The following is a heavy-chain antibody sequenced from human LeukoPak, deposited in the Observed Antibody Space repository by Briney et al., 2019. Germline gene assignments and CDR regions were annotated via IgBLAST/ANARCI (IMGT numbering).Heavy chain of an antibody. D-gene: IGHD5-12*01. Sequence: SENLSLTCTVSGGSISSSSYYWSWIRQPPGKGLEWIGYRYYSGSTDYNPSLKSRVTISVDTSKNQFSLKLTSVTAADTAVYYCAGGYDWGATEYWGQGTLVTVSS. CDR2: RYYSGST. CDR1: GGSISSSSYY. J-gene: IGHJ4*02. V-gene: IGHV4-61*01. CDR3: AGGYDWGATEY.